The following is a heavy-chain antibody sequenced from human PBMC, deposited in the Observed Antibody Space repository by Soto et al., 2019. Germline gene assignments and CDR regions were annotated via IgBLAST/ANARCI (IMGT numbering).Heavy chain of an antibody. CDR2: IYDSGTA. J-gene: IGHJ4*02. Sequence: SETLSLTCTAVGGSISSYYWSWIRQPPGKGLEWIGHIYDSGTANYNPTLKSRVTISVDTSKNQFSLNLSSVTAADTAMYYCYGSGGNWRQVTLVTVSS. D-gene: IGHD1-26*01. V-gene: IGHV4-59*01. CDR3: YGSGGN. CDR1: GGSISSYY.